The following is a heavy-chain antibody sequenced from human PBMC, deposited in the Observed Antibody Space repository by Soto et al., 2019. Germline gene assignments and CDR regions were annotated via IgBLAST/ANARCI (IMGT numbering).Heavy chain of an antibody. J-gene: IGHJ5*02. Sequence: TLSLTCTVSGGSISSGGYYWSWIRQHPGKGLEWIGYIYYSGSTYYNPSLKSRVTISVDTSKNQFSLKLSSVTAADTAVYYCARHQLRYNWFDPWGQGTLVTVSS. CDR3: ARHQLRYNWFDP. D-gene: IGHD2-2*01. CDR1: GGSISSGGYY. CDR2: IYYSGST. V-gene: IGHV4-31*03.